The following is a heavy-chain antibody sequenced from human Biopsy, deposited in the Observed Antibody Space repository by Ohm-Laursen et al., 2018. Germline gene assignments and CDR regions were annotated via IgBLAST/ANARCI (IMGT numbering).Heavy chain of an antibody. J-gene: IGHJ4*02. CDR3: ARSALGGGSYRFFY. V-gene: IGHV1-69*13. D-gene: IGHD1-26*01. Sequence: SVKVSCKASGGTFTNYAISWVRQAPGQGLEWMGGIIPIFGTANYAQKFQGRVTITADESASTAYMEVSRLRSDDTGVYYCARSALGGGSYRFFYWGQGSLVTVSS. CDR2: IIPIFGTA. CDR1: GGTFTNYA.